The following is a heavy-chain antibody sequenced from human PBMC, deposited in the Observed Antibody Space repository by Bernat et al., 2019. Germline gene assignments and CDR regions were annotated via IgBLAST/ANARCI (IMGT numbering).Heavy chain of an antibody. Sequence: EVHLLESGGGLVQPGGSPRLSCAASGFTFSSYAMSWVRQAPGMGLEWVSTITGSGGITYYADSVKGRFTISRDNSKNTLYLQMHSLRAEDTAVYYCAKGLILIVVDNYWGQGTLVTVSS. V-gene: IGHV3-23*01. CDR3: AKGLILIVVDNY. J-gene: IGHJ4*02. CDR1: GFTFSSYA. D-gene: IGHD3-22*01. CDR2: ITGSGGIT.